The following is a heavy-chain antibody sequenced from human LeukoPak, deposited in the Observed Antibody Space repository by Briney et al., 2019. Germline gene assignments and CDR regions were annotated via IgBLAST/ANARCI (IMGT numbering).Heavy chain of an antibody. Sequence: GGSLRLSCSASGFTFSSYAMHWVRQAPGKGLEYVSAISSNGGSTYYADSVKGRFTISRDNSKNTLYLQMSSLRAEDTAVYYCAKMRYYYGSGSYYNTWGQGTLVTVSS. D-gene: IGHD3-10*01. CDR1: GFTFSSYA. CDR3: AKMRYYYGSGSYYNT. J-gene: IGHJ5*02. CDR2: ISSNGGST. V-gene: IGHV3-64D*06.